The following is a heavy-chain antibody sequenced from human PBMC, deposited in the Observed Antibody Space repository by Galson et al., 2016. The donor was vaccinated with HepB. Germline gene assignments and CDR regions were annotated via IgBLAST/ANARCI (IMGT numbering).Heavy chain of an antibody. CDR3: ARYIVATITYYFDY. D-gene: IGHD5-12*01. V-gene: IGHV4-39*01. CDR2: IFYSGDT. CDR1: GASVSSGTYY. J-gene: IGHJ4*02. Sequence: SETLSLTCTVSGASVSSGTYYWGWMRQPPGKGLEWIGSIFYSGDTYYNPSLKSRVTISIDTSRNQFSLKLSSATAADTAVYYCARYIVATITYYFDYWGQGALVTVSS.